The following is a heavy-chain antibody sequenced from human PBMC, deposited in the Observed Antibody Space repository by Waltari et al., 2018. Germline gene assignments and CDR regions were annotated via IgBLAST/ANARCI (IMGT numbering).Heavy chain of an antibody. J-gene: IGHJ4*02. CDR1: GTALSSAGSS. CDR2: IYHSGST. Sequence: QLQLQESGSGRAKPSQTLSLTYAVSGTALSSAGSSWIWIRQPPGQGLEWIGYIYHSGSTYYNPSLKSRVTISVDMSKNQFSLKLSSVTAADTAVYYCAAREGPDQDYWGQGTLVTVSS. CDR3: AAREGPDQDY. V-gene: IGHV4-30-2*01.